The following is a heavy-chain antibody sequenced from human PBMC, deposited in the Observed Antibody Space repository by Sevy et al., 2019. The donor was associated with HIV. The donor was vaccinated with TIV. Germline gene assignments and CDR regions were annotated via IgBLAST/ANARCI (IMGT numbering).Heavy chain of an antibody. CDR2: VSGGGGTT. V-gene: IGHV3-23*01. CDR1: GFNFGSCA. D-gene: IGHD6-13*01. CDR3: AKDIIGYNRIPDY. J-gene: IGHJ4*02. Sequence: GGSLRLSCGASGFNFGSCAMNWVRQAPGKGLEWVSAVSGGGGTTYYADSVRGRFTISRDNRKNTVTLQMNSLRDGDTAVYYCAKDIIGYNRIPDYWGQGILVTVSS.